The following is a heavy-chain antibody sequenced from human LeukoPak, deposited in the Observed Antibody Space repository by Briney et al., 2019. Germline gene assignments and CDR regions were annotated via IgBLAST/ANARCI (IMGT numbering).Heavy chain of an antibody. D-gene: IGHD3-16*02. V-gene: IGHV4-59*01. Sequence: SEPLSLTCTASDGSINNYYWSWIRQPPGKGLEWIGYLYNNGGTRYNPSLRSRVTISVDTSKNLFSLKLSSATAADMAVYYGARSDRDYIWGSYRYGPSTAWGQGTLVTVSS. CDR1: DGSINNYY. CDR3: ARSDRDYIWGSYRYGPSTA. CDR2: LYNNGGT. J-gene: IGHJ4*02.